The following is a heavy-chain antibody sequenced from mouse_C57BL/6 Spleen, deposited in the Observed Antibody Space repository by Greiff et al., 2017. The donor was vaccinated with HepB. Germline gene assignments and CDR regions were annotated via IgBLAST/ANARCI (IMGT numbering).Heavy chain of an antibody. CDR3: ARGGYYYGSSYGWFAY. J-gene: IGHJ3*01. D-gene: IGHD1-1*01. CDR2: IYPGSGST. Sequence: QVHVKQPGAELVKPGASVKMSCKASGYTFTSYWITWVKQRPGQGLEWIGDIYPGSGSTNYNEKFKSKATLTVDTSSSTAYMQLSSLTSEDSAVYYCARGGYYYGSSYGWFAYWGQGTLVTVSA. CDR1: GYTFTSYW. V-gene: IGHV1-55*01.